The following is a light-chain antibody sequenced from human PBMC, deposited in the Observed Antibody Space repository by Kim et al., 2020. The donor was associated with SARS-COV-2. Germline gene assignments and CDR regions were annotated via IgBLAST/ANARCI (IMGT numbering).Light chain of an antibody. Sequence: VNLSCTGSSSNIGAGYDVHWYQQLPGTAPKLLIYGNSNRPSGVPDRFSGSKSGTSASLAITGLQAEDEADYYCQSYDSSLSGSYVFGTGTKVTVL. V-gene: IGLV1-40*01. CDR2: GNS. CDR3: QSYDSSLSGSYV. J-gene: IGLJ1*01. CDR1: SSNIGAGYD.